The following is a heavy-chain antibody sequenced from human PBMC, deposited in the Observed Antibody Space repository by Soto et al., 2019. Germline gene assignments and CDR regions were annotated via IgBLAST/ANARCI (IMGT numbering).Heavy chain of an antibody. CDR3: ARLVAGTEIWYYYMDV. Sequence: GAPVTVSCKASGYTFTSYGISWVRQAPAQGLEWMGWISAYNGNTNYAQKLQGRVTMTTDTSTSTAYMELRSLRSDDAAVYYCARLVAGTEIWYYYMDVWGKGTTVTVSS. V-gene: IGHV1-18*01. CDR2: ISAYNGNT. J-gene: IGHJ6*03. CDR1: GYTFTSYG. D-gene: IGHD6-19*01.